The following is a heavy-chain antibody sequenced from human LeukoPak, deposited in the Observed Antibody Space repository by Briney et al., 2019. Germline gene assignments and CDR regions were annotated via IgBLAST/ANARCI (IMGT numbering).Heavy chain of an antibody. D-gene: IGHD5-24*01. Sequence: SETLSLTCTVSGGSINNYYWTWIQQPPGKGLEWIGYIHYSGSTKYSPSLKSRLTISVDTSKNQFSLGLTSVTAADTAIYYCARVFPHGYSDYWGQGTLVTVSS. CDR2: IHYSGST. J-gene: IGHJ4*02. CDR3: ARVFPHGYSDY. CDR1: GGSINNYY. V-gene: IGHV4-59*01.